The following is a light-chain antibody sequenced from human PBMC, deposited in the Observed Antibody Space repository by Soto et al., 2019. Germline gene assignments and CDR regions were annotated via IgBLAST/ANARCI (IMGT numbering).Light chain of an antibody. Sequence: DIQMTQSPSTLSASVGDRVTITCRASQSISSWLAWYQQKPGKAPKLLIYDASSLESGVPSRSSGSGSGTEFTLTISRLQPDDFATYYCQQYNSYSTFGQGTRWIS. CDR2: DAS. J-gene: IGKJ1*01. CDR1: QSISSW. V-gene: IGKV1-5*01. CDR3: QQYNSYST.